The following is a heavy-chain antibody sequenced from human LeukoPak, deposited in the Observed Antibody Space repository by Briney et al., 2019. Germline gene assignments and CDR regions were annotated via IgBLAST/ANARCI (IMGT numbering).Heavy chain of an antibody. CDR3: AKASNRYYYGSGKTFDY. V-gene: IGHV3-74*01. Sequence: GGSLRLSCAASGFTFSSYWMHWVRQAPGKGLVWVSRINSDGSSTSYADSVKGRFTISRDNSKNTLYLQMNSLRAEDTAVYYCAKASNRYYYGSGKTFDYWGQGTLVTVSS. CDR2: INSDGSST. J-gene: IGHJ4*02. CDR1: GFTFSSYW. D-gene: IGHD3-10*01.